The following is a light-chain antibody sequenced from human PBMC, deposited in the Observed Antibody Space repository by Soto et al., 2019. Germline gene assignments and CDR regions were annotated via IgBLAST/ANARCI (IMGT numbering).Light chain of an antibody. V-gene: IGKV3-11*01. J-gene: IGKJ3*01. CDR2: DAS. CDR3: QQRSNWPPRFT. CDR1: QSVSSY. Sequence: DIVLTQSPATLSLSPGERATLSCRASQSVSSYLAWYQQKPGQAPRLLIYDASNRATGIPARFSGSGSGTDFNLTIRSLEPEDFAVYYCQQRSNWPPRFTFGPGNKVDIK.